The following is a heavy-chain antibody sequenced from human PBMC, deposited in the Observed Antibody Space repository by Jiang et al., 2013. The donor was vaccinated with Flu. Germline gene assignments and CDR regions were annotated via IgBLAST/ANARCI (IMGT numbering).Heavy chain of an antibody. V-gene: IGHV3-30-3*01. CDR3: ARVVAARRYYYYGMDV. J-gene: IGHJ6*02. CDR2: ISYDGSNK. D-gene: IGHD6-6*01. CDR1: GFTFSSYA. Sequence: QLVESGGGVVQPGRSLRLSCAASGFTFSSYAMHWVRQAPGKGLEWVAVISYDGSNKYYADSVKGRFTISRDNSKNTLYLQMNSLRAEDTAVYYCARVVAARRYYYYGMDVWGQGTTVTVSS.